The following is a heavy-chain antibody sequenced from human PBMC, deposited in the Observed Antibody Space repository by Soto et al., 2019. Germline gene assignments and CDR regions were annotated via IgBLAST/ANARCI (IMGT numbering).Heavy chain of an antibody. CDR3: ARDLGIGPGPLDA. Sequence: SQTLSLTCTVSGESITSLCCSWIRQPPRKALEWIGYIYYSGSTDNNPSLKSRVTISLDPAKKQFSLKLKSVTAADTAVYYCARDLGIGPGPLDARGQGTMVPVSS. CDR1: GESITSLC. J-gene: IGHJ3*01. V-gene: IGHV4-59*11. CDR2: IYYSGST.